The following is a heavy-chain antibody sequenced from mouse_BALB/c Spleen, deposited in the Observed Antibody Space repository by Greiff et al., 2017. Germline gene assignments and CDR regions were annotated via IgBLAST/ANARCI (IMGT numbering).Heavy chain of an antibody. CDR2: IYPSDSYT. J-gene: IGHJ4*01. V-gene: IGHV1-69*02. Sequence: VQLQQPGAELVRPGASVKLSCKASGYTFTSYWINWVKQRPGQGLEWIGNIYPSDSYTNYNQKFKDKATLTVDKSSSTAYMQLSSPTSEDSAVYYCTRGAYYYAMDYWGQGTSVTVSS. CDR3: TRGAYYYAMDY. CDR1: GYTFTSYW.